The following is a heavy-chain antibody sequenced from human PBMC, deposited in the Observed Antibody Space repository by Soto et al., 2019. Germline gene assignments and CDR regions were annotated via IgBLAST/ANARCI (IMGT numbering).Heavy chain of an antibody. D-gene: IGHD4-17*01. Sequence: PGGSLRLSCAASGFTFSSYGMHWVHQAPGKGLEWVAVIWYDGSNKYYADSVKGRFTISRDNSKNTLYLQMNSLRAEDTAVYYCARGLYGDYGHDAFDIWGQGTMVTVSS. CDR1: GFTFSSYG. CDR2: IWYDGSNK. J-gene: IGHJ3*02. CDR3: ARGLYGDYGHDAFDI. V-gene: IGHV3-33*01.